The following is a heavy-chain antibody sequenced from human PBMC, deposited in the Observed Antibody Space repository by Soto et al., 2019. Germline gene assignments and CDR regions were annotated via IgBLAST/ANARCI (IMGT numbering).Heavy chain of an antibody. D-gene: IGHD3-22*01. CDR3: ATPYPQQRITVIAQHAFDI. J-gene: IGHJ3*02. CDR2: IYPGDSDT. Sequence: GESLKISCKGSGYSFTSYWIGWVRQMPGKGLEWMGIIYPGDSDTRYSPSFQGQVTISADKSISTAYLQWSSLKASDTAMYYCATPYPQQRITVIAQHAFDIWGQGTMVTVSS. V-gene: IGHV5-51*01. CDR1: GYSFTSYW.